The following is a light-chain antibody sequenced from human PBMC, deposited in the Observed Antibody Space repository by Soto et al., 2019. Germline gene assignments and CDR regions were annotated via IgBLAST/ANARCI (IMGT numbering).Light chain of an antibody. CDR2: GNS. J-gene: IGLJ2*01. CDR1: SSNIGAGYD. V-gene: IGLV1-40*01. CDR3: QSYDSSLSGSL. Sequence: QSVLTQPPSVSGAPGQRVTISCTGSSSNIGAGYDVHWYQQLPGTAPKLLIYGNSNRPSGVPDRFSGSKSGTSVSLAITGLQAEDEADYYCQSYDSSLSGSLFGGGTKVTVL.